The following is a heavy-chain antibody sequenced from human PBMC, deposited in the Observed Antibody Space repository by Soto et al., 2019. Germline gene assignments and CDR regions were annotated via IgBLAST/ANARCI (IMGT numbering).Heavy chain of an antibody. V-gene: IGHV1-69*13. CDR2: IIPIFGTA. CDR3: ARDPGLAPGLLAAAGKVWFDP. CDR1: GCTFSSYA. D-gene: IGHD6-13*01. Sequence: AVKVSCKASGCTFSSYAISWVRQAPGQGLEWMGGIIPIFGTANYAQKFQGRVTITADESTSTAYMELSSLRSEDTAVYYCARDPGLAPGLLAAAGKVWFDPWGQGTLVTVSS. J-gene: IGHJ5*02.